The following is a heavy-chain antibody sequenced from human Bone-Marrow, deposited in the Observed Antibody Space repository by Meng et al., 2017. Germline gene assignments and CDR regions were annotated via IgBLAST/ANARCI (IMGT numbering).Heavy chain of an antibody. Sequence: ASVKVSCKASGYTFTSYYMHWVRQAPGQGLEWMGIINPSGGSTSYAQKFQGRVTMTRDTSTSTVYMEPSSLRSEDTAVYYCARDGGYDILTGYSYYFDYWGQGTLVTVSS. CDR2: INPSGGST. J-gene: IGHJ4*02. CDR1: GYTFTSYY. V-gene: IGHV1-46*01. CDR3: ARDGGYDILTGYSYYFDY. D-gene: IGHD3-9*01.